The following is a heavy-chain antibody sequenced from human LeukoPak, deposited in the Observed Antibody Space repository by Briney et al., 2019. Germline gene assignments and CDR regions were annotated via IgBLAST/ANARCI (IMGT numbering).Heavy chain of an antibody. Sequence: SETLSLTCDVYGGSLSGNYWTWIRQPPGKGLEWLGEFTHLETTNYNPSLKSRVPVSVDTSKNQFSLKLTSVTAADTAVYFCARGNRRLGYYGSGSRLPYDSWGQGTLVTVSS. CDR2: FTHLETT. J-gene: IGHJ5*02. V-gene: IGHV4-34*01. CDR3: ARGNRRLGYYGSGSRLPYDS. CDR1: GGSLSGNY. D-gene: IGHD3-10*01.